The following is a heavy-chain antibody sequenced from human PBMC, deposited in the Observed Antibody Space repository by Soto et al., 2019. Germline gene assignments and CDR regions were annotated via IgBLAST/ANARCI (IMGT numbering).Heavy chain of an antibody. Sequence: QVQLVESGGGVVQPGRSLRLSCAASGFTFSSYGMHWVRQAPGKGLEWVAVIWYDGSNKYYADSVKGRFTISRDNSKNTLYLQMDSLRAEATAVYYCAREQQIVVVTVAAFDIWGQGTMVTVSS. CDR3: AREQQIVVVTVAAFDI. CDR2: IWYDGSNK. V-gene: IGHV3-33*01. J-gene: IGHJ3*02. CDR1: GFTFSSYG. D-gene: IGHD2-21*02.